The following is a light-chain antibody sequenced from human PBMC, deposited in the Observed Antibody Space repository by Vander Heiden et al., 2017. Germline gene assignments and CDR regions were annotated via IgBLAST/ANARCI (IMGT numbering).Light chain of an antibody. V-gene: IGKV3-20*01. CDR1: QSVSSSY. CDR3: QQHGSTLFT. J-gene: IGKJ3*01. CDR2: DDS. Sequence: IVLTQSPGTPSLSPGESATRSCRASQSVSSSYLAWYQQKPGRAPRRLIYDDSSRATSIPDGFIGSRCGTNFTLPISRLEPEDFAVYYCQQHGSTLFTFGHGTKVDIK.